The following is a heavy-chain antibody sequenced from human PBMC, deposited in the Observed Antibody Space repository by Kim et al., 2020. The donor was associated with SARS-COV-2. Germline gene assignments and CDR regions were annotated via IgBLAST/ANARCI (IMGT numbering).Heavy chain of an antibody. CDR1: GFTFSSYA. D-gene: IGHD6-13*01. Sequence: GGSLRLSCAASGFTFSSYAMSWVRQAPGKGLEWVSAISGSGGSTYYADSVKGRFTISRDNSKNTLYLQMNSLRAEDTAVYYCAKDSYSSSWFFPGPLFDYWGQGTLVTVSS. V-gene: IGHV3-23*01. J-gene: IGHJ4*02. CDR3: AKDSYSSSWFFPGPLFDY. CDR2: ISGSGGST.